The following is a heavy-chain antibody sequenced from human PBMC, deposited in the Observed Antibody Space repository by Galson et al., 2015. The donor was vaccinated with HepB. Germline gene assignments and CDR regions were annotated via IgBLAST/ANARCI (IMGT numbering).Heavy chain of an antibody. J-gene: IGHJ4*02. D-gene: IGHD2-8*02. CDR1: GLIFRNYG. CDR3: AREMGTGWPFDY. CDR2: IWYDGTKK. V-gene: IGHV3-33*01. Sequence: SLRLSCAASGLIFRNYGMHWVRQAPGKGLEWVALIWYDGTKKYYRDSVKGRFTISRDNSKNTLYLQMNSLRAEDTAVYYCAREMGTGWPFDYWGQGTLVTVSS.